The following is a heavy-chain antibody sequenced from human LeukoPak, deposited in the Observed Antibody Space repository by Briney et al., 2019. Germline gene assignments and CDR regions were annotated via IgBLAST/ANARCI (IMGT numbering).Heavy chain of an antibody. J-gene: IGHJ4*02. D-gene: IGHD3-10*01. CDR3: AASPWFGIYPDY. CDR2: FNHNWGA. Sequence: SETLSLTCAVYSGSFSGYYWTWFRQPPGKGLEGIGEFNHNWGAKYNPSLKSRVTISVDTSKNHLSLSLNSVTTADTAVYYCAASPWFGIYPDYWGQGSLVTVSS. V-gene: IGHV4-34*01. CDR1: SGSFSGYY.